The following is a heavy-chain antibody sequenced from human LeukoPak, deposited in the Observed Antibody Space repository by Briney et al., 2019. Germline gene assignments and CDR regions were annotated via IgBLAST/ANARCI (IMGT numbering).Heavy chain of an antibody. Sequence: GGSLRLSCAASGFTFSSYGMHWVRQAPGKGLEWVAVISYDGSNKYYADSVKGRFTISRDNSKNTLYLQMNSLRAEDTAVYYCAKCLSDILTGSFWYYYYGMDVWGQGTTVAVSS. CDR1: GFTFSSYG. V-gene: IGHV3-30*18. J-gene: IGHJ6*02. D-gene: IGHD3-9*01. CDR3: AKCLSDILTGSFWYYYYGMDV. CDR2: ISYDGSNK.